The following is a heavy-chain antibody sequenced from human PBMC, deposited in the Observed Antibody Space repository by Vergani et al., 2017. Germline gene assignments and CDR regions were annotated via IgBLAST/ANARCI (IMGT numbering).Heavy chain of an antibody. CDR1: GYTFTSYA. CDR3: TGDCGGDCYSAFDY. D-gene: IGHD2-21*02. Sequence: QVQLVQSGSELKKPGASVKVSCKASGYTFTSYAMNWVRQAPGQGLEWMGWINTNTGNTTYAQGFTGRFVFSLDTSVSTAYLQISSLKAEETAVYYCTGDCGGDCYSAFDYWGQGTLVTVSS. CDR2: INTNTGNT. V-gene: IGHV7-4-1*02. J-gene: IGHJ4*02.